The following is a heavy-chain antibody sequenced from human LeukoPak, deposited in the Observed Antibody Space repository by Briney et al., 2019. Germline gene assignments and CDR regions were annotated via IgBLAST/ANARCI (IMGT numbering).Heavy chain of an antibody. J-gene: IGHJ4*02. CDR3: ARAKLYYGSGSPPFDY. CDR1: GYSFTSYW. Sequence: GESLKISCKGSGYSFTSYWIGWVRQMPGKGLEWMGIIYPGDSDTRYSPSFQGQVTISADKSISTAYLQWSSLRAEDTAVYYCARAKLYYGSGSPPFDYWGQGTLVTVSS. D-gene: IGHD3-10*01. V-gene: IGHV5-51*01. CDR2: IYPGDSDT.